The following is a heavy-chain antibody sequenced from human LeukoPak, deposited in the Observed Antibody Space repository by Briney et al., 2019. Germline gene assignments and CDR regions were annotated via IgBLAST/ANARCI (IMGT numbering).Heavy chain of an antibody. Sequence: PGGSLRLSCAASGFSVSGTYMSWVRQAPGKGLEWVSIIYSGGKTYYADSVKGRFTISRDDSKNTVYLQINSLRADDTAVYYCARAYYYGDWGQGTLVTVSS. CDR2: IYSGGKT. V-gene: IGHV3-53*01. CDR1: GFSVSGTY. D-gene: IGHD3-10*01. CDR3: ARAYYYGD. J-gene: IGHJ4*02.